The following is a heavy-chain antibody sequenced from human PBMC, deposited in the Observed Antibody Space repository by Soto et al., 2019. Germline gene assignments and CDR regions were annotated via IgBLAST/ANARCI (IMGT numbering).Heavy chain of an antibody. CDR2: ITTTGDT. J-gene: IGHJ3*02. D-gene: IGHD3-3*01. CDR1: GFIFSSYD. CDR3: SESRYYDFWSGYDLAAFDI. Sequence: GGSLRLSCSASGFIFSSYDVHWVRQAPGKGLEWVSVITTTGDTYYADSVKGRFTISRDNSKNTLYLQMNSLRAEDTAVYYCSESRYYDFWSGYDLAAFDIWGQGTMVTVSS. V-gene: IGHV3-13*01.